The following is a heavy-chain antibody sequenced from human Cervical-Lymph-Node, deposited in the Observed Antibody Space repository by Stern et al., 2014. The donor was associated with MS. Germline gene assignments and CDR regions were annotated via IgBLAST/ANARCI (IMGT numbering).Heavy chain of an antibody. CDR2: INPSGGYT. CDR3: ARGTGYSYYFDY. D-gene: IGHD3/OR15-3a*01. Sequence: VQLVESGAEVKKPGASVEVSCKASGYTFTDHYIHWVRQAPGQGLEWMGVINPSGGYTTNAKKFQGSVTMTRDSSTSTVHMELSSLRSEDTAVYYCARGTGYSYYFDYWGQGTLVTVSS. J-gene: IGHJ4*02. CDR1: GYTFTDHY. V-gene: IGHV1-46*01.